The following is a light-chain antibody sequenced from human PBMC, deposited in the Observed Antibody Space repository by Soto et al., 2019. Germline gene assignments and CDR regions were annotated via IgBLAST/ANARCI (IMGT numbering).Light chain of an antibody. CDR1: PSVSSNY. CDR2: GAS. CDR3: QQYDDSIT. Sequence: PGESATLSCRASPSVSSNYLAWYQQKPGRAPRLLIYGASSRATGIPDRFSGSGSGTDFTLTISRLEPEDFAVFYCQQYDDSITFGQGTRLEIE. V-gene: IGKV3-20*01. J-gene: IGKJ5*01.